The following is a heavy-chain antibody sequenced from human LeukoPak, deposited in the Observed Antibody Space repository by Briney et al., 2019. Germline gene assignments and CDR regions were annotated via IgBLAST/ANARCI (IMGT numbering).Heavy chain of an antibody. Sequence: GRSLRLSCAASGFTFNNYGMHWVRQAPGKGLEWVAVISYDGSNKYYADSVKGRFTISRDNSKNTLYLQMNSLRAEDTAVYYCAKTGRYFDWLFFDYWGQGTLVTVSS. CDR1: GFTFNNYG. J-gene: IGHJ4*02. CDR3: AKTGRYFDWLFFDY. D-gene: IGHD3-9*01. V-gene: IGHV3-30*18. CDR2: ISYDGSNK.